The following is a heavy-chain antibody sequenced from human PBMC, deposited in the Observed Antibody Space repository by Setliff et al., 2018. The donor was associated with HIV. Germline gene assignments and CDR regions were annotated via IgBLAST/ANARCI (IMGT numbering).Heavy chain of an antibody. CDR2: INPSGGST. Sequence: ASVKVSCKASGYTFTSYYMHWVRQAPGQGLEWMGIINPSGGSTSYAQKFQGRVTMTRDTSKSTVYMELSSLRSEDTAVYYCARVRPKNRYYNFWSGYFGAFDIWGQGTMVTVSS. J-gene: IGHJ3*02. D-gene: IGHD3-3*01. V-gene: IGHV1-46*01. CDR3: ARVRPKNRYYNFWSGYFGAFDI. CDR1: GYTFTSYY.